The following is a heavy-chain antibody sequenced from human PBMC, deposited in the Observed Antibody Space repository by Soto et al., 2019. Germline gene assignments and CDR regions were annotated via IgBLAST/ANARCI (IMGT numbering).Heavy chain of an antibody. CDR1: GFTFSSYW. Sequence: GGSLRLSCAASGFTFSSYWMHWVRQAPGKGLVWVSRINSDGGTTTYAESVKGRFTISRDNAKNTLYLQMTSLRAEDTAVYYCARVPNALMFSSSGSEPHFDYWGQGTLVTVSS. CDR3: ARVPNALMFSSSGSEPHFDY. J-gene: IGHJ4*02. CDR2: INSDGGTT. V-gene: IGHV3-74*01. D-gene: IGHD6-25*01.